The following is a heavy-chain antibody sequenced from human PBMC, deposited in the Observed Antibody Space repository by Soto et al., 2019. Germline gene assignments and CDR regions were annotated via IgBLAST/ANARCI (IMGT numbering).Heavy chain of an antibody. J-gene: IGHJ6*03. CDR3: ARDRGVAPPVAGNTHYYYYMGV. Sequence: QDQLVQSGVEVKKPGASVKVSCKASGYSFTNYGITWVRQAPGQGFEWMGWISAYNGNTNYAQKFQGRVTLTTDASTRTAYLELRSLRSDDTAVYYCARDRGVAPPVAGNTHYYYYMGVWGKGTTVTVSS. CDR2: ISAYNGNT. D-gene: IGHD6-19*01. CDR1: GYSFTNYG. V-gene: IGHV1-18*01.